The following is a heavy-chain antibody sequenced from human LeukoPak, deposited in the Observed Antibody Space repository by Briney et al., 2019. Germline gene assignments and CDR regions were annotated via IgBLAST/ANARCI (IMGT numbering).Heavy chain of an antibody. CDR1: GGSFSGYY. V-gene: IGHV4-34*01. Sequence: SETLSLTCAAYGGSFSGYYWSWIRQPSGKGLEWIGEINHSGSTNYNPSLKSRVTISVDTSKNQFSLKLSSVTAADTAVYYCARGRGYSNSIDYWGQGTLVTVSS. CDR3: ARGRGYSNSIDY. D-gene: IGHD4-11*01. J-gene: IGHJ4*02. CDR2: INHSGST.